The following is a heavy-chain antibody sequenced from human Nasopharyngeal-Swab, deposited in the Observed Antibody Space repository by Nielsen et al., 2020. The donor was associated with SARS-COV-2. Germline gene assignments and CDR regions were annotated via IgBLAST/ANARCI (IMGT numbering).Heavy chain of an antibody. CDR1: GFTYW. V-gene: IGHV3-7*01. J-gene: IGHJ4*02. Sequence: GGSLRLSCAASGFTYWMNWVRQAPGKGLEWVGNIGQDGGGKKYVDSVKGRFTISRGNANNLLYLQMNSLRAEDTAVYYCVRDRGYYTFTDWGQGTLVTVSS. D-gene: IGHD2/OR15-2a*01. CDR2: IGQDGGGK. CDR3: VRDRGYYTFTD.